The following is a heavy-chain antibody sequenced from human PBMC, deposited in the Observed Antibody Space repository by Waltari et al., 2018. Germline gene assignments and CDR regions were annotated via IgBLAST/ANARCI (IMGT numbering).Heavy chain of an antibody. CDR1: GYKFINYD. J-gene: IGHJ5*02. CDR2: VNPKSGDR. Sequence: QVQLVQSGAAVKEPGASVRVSCTTSGYKFINYDINWVRQAPGQGLEWMAWVNPKSGDRRYAQRVQGRVTVTWDTSTDTVYMDLTSLTSEDTGVYYCARGLQFSPLSSFYNCWFDPWGQGTLVTVSS. CDR3: ARGLQFSPLSSFYNCWFDP. D-gene: IGHD3-10*01. V-gene: IGHV1-8*01.